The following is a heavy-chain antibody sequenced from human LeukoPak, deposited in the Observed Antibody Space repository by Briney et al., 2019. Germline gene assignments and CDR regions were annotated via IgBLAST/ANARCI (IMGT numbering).Heavy chain of an antibody. Sequence: GGSLRLSCAASGFTFSSYWMSRVRQAPGKGLEWVANIKQDGSEKYYVDSVKGRFTISRDNAKNSLYLQMNSLRAEDTAVYYCAREVATLIFLYIDVWGKGTTVTISS. CDR1: GFTFSSYW. V-gene: IGHV3-7*01. J-gene: IGHJ6*03. D-gene: IGHD5-12*01. CDR3: AREVATLIFLYIDV. CDR2: IKQDGSEK.